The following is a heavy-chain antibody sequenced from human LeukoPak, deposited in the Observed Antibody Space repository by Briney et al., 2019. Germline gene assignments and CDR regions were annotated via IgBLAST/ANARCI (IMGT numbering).Heavy chain of an antibody. Sequence: PGGSLRLSCAASGFTVSSTFMSWVRQAPGKGLEWVSVIYSGGSTHYADSVKGRFTISRDNSKNTFFLQMNTLRAADTAVYYCAKGSGSGWYGWFAPWGQGTLVTVSS. V-gene: IGHV3-53*01. CDR2: IYSGGST. CDR3: AKGSGSGWYGWFAP. D-gene: IGHD6-19*01. J-gene: IGHJ5*02. CDR1: GFTVSSTF.